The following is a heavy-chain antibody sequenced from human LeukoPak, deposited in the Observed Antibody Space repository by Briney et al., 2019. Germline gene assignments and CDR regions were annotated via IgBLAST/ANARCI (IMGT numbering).Heavy chain of an antibody. J-gene: IGHJ4*02. V-gene: IGHV3-21*01. CDR3: ARGEEKATITALDS. D-gene: IGHD5-24*01. CDR1: GFTFSNYD. Sequence: GGSLRLSCAASGFTFSNYDMHWVRQALGKGLEWVSAISSSSSYIYYADSIKGRFTISRDNAENSLYLQMNSLRAVDTAVYFCARGEEKATITALDSWGQGTLVTVSS. CDR2: ISSSSSYI.